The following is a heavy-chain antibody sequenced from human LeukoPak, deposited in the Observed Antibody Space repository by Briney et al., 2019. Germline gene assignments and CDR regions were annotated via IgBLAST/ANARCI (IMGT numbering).Heavy chain of an antibody. CDR3: ATDLVRFDY. D-gene: IGHD3-10*01. J-gene: IGHJ4*02. Sequence: GGSLRLSCAASGFTFSRYAMSWVRQAPGKGLAWVSAISGSGGSTYYADSVKGRFTISRDNSKNTLYLQMNSLRAEDTAVYYCATDLVRFDYWGQGTLVTVSS. CDR2: ISGSGGST. V-gene: IGHV3-23*01. CDR1: GFTFSRYA.